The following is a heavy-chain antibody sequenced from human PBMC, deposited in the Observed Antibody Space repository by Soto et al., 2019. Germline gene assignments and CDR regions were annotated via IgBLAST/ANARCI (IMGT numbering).Heavy chain of an antibody. CDR1: GGTFSRCA. V-gene: IGHV1-69*13. CDR2: IIPIFGTA. Sequence: GASVKGSCKASGGTFSRCAISWVRQAPGQGLEWMGGIIPIFGTANYAQKFQGRVTITAYESTSTAYMELSSLRSEDTAVYYCAREDSEDSSCSIGERYNWFDPWGQGTLVTVSS. J-gene: IGHJ5*02. D-gene: IGHD3-22*01. CDR3: AREDSEDSSCSIGERYNWFDP.